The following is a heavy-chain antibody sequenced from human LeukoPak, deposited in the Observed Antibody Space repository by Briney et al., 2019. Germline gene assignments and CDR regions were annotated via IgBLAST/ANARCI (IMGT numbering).Heavy chain of an antibody. V-gene: IGHV3-7*01. Sequence: PGGSLRLSCAASGFTFSSYWMSWVRQAPGKGLEWVANIKEDGNEIHYVDSVRGRFTISRDNAKNSLFLQMNSLRAEDTAVYYCARDPGIAAAGTVGYFDYWSQGALVTVSS. CDR2: IKEDGNEI. CDR1: GFTFSSYW. CDR3: ARDPGIAAAGTVGYFDY. D-gene: IGHD6-13*01. J-gene: IGHJ4*02.